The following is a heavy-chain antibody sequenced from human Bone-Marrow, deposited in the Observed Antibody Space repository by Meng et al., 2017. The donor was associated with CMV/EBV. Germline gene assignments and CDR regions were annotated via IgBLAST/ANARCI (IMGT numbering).Heavy chain of an antibody. CDR1: GFTFSDYY. J-gene: IGHJ5*01. CDR2: IFHSGYT. D-gene: IGHD1-1*01. Sequence: ESLKISCAASGFTFSDYYMSWVRQPPGKGLEWIGEIFHSGYTNYSPSLKSRVTISVDKSKNQFSLKLSSVTAADTAVYYCARALDWFDSWGQGTLVTVSS. CDR3: ARALDWFDS. V-gene: IGHV4-34*12.